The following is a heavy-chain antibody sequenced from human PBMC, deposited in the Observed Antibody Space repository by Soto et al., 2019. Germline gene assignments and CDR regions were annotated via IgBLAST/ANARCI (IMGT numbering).Heavy chain of an antibody. D-gene: IGHD2-2*01. CDR2: ISSSSSTI. Sequence: GSLRLSCAASGFTFSSYSMNWVRQAPGKGLEWVSYISSSSSTIYYADSVKGRFTISRDNAKNSLHLQMNSLRAEDTAVYYCARSFGYCSSTSCGGMDVWGKGTTVTVSS. CDR3: ARSFGYCSSTSCGGMDV. CDR1: GFTFSSYS. J-gene: IGHJ6*03. V-gene: IGHV3-48*01.